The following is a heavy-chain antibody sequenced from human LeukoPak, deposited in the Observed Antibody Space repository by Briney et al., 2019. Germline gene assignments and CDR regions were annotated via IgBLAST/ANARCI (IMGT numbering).Heavy chain of an antibody. V-gene: IGHV4-59*01. CDR1: GGSISSYY. CDR3: ARVSTRGQQLVDY. J-gene: IGHJ4*02. CDR2: IYYSGST. D-gene: IGHD6-13*01. Sequence: SETLSLTCTVSGGSISSYYWSWIRQLPGKGLEWIGYIYYSGSTNYNPSLKSRVTISVDTSKNQFSLKLSSVTAVDTAVYYCARVSTRGQQLVDYWGQGTLVTVSS.